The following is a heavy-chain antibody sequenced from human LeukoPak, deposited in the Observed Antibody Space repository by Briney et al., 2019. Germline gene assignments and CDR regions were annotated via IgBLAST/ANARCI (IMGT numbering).Heavy chain of an antibody. CDR2: VTNNGGIT. D-gene: IGHD6-19*01. Sequence: PGGSLRLSCSASGFTFSSYAMHWVRQAPGKGLEYVSAVTNNGGITYYADSVKGRFTISRDNSKNTLYLQMNSLRAEDTAVYYCAKGSYSSGWYESDYWGQGTLVTVSS. J-gene: IGHJ4*02. V-gene: IGHV3-64*04. CDR3: AKGSYSSGWYESDY. CDR1: GFTFSSYA.